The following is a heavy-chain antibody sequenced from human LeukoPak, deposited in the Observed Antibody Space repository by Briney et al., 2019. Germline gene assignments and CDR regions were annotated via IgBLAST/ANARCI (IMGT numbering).Heavy chain of an antibody. J-gene: IGHJ4*02. CDR2: IKQDGSEK. Sequence: PGGSLRLSCAASGFTFSDYWMGWVRQAPGKGVEWVANIKQDGSEKYSVDSVKGRFTISRDNAKNSLYLQMDSLRAEDMALYYCARVSRGIAANLCFDYWGQGTLVTVSS. V-gene: IGHV3-7*01. CDR3: ARVSRGIAANLCFDY. CDR1: GFTFSDYW. D-gene: IGHD2-15*01.